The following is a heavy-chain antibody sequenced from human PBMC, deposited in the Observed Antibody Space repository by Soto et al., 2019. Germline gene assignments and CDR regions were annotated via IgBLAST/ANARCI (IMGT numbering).Heavy chain of an antibody. Sequence: PGGSLSLSCSASGFTFSSYEMNWVRQAPGKGLEWVSYISSSGSTIYYADSVKGRFTISRDNAKNSLYLQMNSLRAEDTAVYYCARDLELTMIVVVRYGMDVWGQGTTVTVSS. V-gene: IGHV3-48*03. J-gene: IGHJ6*02. CDR1: GFTFSSYE. D-gene: IGHD3-22*01. CDR2: ISSSGSTI. CDR3: ARDLELTMIVVVRYGMDV.